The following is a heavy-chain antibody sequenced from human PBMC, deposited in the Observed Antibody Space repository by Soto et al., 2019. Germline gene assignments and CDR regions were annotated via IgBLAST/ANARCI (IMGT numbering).Heavy chain of an antibody. CDR1: GGSISSGGYY. CDR3: ARARGADRPNWFDP. J-gene: IGHJ5*02. CDR2: IYYSGAT. V-gene: IGHV4-31*03. D-gene: IGHD3-10*01. Sequence: KASETLSLTCTVSGGSISSGGYYWSWIRQHPGKGLEWIGYIYYSGATHYSPSLKSRATISVDTSKNQFSLKLISVTAADTAVYYCARARGADRPNWFDPWGQGTQVTVSS.